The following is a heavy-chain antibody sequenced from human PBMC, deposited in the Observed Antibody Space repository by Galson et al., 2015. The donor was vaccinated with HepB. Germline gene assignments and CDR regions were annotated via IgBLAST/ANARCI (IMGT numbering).Heavy chain of an antibody. CDR2: INTNTGNP. CDR3: ARDRDFDAGNYAY. V-gene: IGHV7-4-1*02. D-gene: IGHD3-9*01. Sequence: SVKVSCKASGYTFTNYAMNWVRQAPGQGLEWMGWINTNTGNPSYAQSFIGRFGFSLDTSVNTAYLHISSLKAEDTALYYCARDRDFDAGNYAYWGQGTLVTVSS. J-gene: IGHJ4*02. CDR1: GYTFTNYA.